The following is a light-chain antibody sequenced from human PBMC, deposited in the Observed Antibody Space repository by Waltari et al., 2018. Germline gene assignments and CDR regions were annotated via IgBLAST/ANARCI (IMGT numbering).Light chain of an antibody. CDR3: QQYDDWS. CDR2: DAS. Sequence: EIVLTQSPATLSVTPGGRATLSCMASQSVTTNLAWYQQRPGQAPSLLNYDASTRATGVPARFSGSGAGTEFTLTISSLQSTDFAGYYCQQYDDWSFGQGTKLEIK. CDR1: QSVTTN. J-gene: IGKJ2*01. V-gene: IGKV3-15*01.